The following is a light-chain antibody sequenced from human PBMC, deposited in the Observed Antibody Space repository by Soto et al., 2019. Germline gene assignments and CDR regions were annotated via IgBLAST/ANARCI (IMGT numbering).Light chain of an antibody. J-gene: IGKJ1*01. V-gene: IGKV4-1*01. CDR2: WAS. Sequence: DIVMTQSPDSLAVSLGERANINCKSSQSVLYSSNNKNYVSWYQQKPGQPPKLLIYWASTRESGVPDRFSGSGSGTEFTLTISSLQAEDVAVYYCQQYYSTPPRTFGQGTKVEIK. CDR3: QQYYSTPPRT. CDR1: QSVLYSSNNKNY.